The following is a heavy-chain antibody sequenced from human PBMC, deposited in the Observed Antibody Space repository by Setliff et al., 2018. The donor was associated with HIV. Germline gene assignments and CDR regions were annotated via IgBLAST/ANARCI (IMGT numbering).Heavy chain of an antibody. Sequence: PSETLSLTCDVSGGPFSGYYWNWMRQPPGRGLEWIGEINHSGDTNYNPSLKSRVTISVDTSKNQFSLNLSSVTAADTGVYYCASAPSAVTSRFDYWGQGTLVTVSS. CDR1: GGPFSGYY. CDR3: ASAPSAVTSRFDY. V-gene: IGHV4-34*01. D-gene: IGHD2-21*02. CDR2: INHSGDT. J-gene: IGHJ4*02.